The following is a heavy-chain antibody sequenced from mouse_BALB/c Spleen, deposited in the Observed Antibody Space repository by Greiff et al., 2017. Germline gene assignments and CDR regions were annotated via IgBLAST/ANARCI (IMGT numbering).Heavy chain of an antibody. CDR3: ARRGYPYYYAMDY. D-gene: IGHD2-2*01. CDR1: GYSITSGYY. CDR2: ISYDGSN. Sequence: ESGPGLVKPSQSLSLTCSVTGYSITSGYYWNWIRQFPGNKLEWMGYISYDGSNNYNPSLKNRISITRDTSKNQFFLKLNSVTTEDTATYYCARRGYPYYYAMDYWGQGTSVTVSS. V-gene: IGHV3-6*02. J-gene: IGHJ4*01.